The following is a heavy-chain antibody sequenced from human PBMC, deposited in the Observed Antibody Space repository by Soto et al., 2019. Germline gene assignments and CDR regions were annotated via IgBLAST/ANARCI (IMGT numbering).Heavy chain of an antibody. CDR3: ARAIYYYDSPRTTYYFDY. J-gene: IGHJ4*02. Sequence: SETLSLTCTVSGGSISSYYWSWIRQPPGKGLEWIGYIYYSGSTNYNPSLKSRVTISVDTSKNQFSLKLSSVTAADTAVYYCARAIYYYDSPRTTYYFDYWGQGTLVTVSS. D-gene: IGHD3-22*01. V-gene: IGHV4-59*01. CDR2: IYYSGST. CDR1: GGSISSYY.